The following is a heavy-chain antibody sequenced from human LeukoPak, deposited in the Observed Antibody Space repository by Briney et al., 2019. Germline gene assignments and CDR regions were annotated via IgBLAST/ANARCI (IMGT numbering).Heavy chain of an antibody. D-gene: IGHD2-15*01. CDR2: IKQAGSEK. J-gene: IGHJ6*02. CDR3: ARDRFCSGGSCYYYYYYGMDV. Sequence: EPGGSLRLSCAASGFTFSSYWMSWVRQAPGKGLEWVANIKQAGSEKYYVDSVKGRFTISRDNAKNSLYLQMNSLRAEDTAVYYCARDRFCSGGSCYYYYYYGMDVWGQGTTVTVSS. V-gene: IGHV3-7*01. CDR1: GFTFSSYW.